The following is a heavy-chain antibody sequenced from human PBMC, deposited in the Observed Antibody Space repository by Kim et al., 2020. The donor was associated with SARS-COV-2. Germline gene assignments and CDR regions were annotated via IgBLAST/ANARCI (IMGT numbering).Heavy chain of an antibody. J-gene: IGHJ6*02. V-gene: IGHV5-10-1*01. CDR2: IDPSDSYT. CDR3: ASSRLITGTTIYYYGMDV. CDR1: GYSFTSYW. Sequence: GESLKISCKGSGYSFTSYWISWVRQMPGKGLEWMGRIDPSDSYTNYSPSFQGHVTISADKSISTAYLQWSSLKASDTAMYYCASSRLITGTTIYYYGMDVWGQGTTVTVSS. D-gene: IGHD1-7*01.